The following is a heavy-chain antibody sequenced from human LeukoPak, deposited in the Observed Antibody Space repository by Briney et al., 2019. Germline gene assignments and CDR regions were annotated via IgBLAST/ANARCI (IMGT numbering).Heavy chain of an antibody. CDR3: ARDSDAYDY. Sequence: AGSLRLSCVASGIRFSALWMNWVRQAPGKGLELVASINEDGSEKYYVDSVKGRFTISRDNPKKSLYLQLNSLRVDDTAVYFCARDSDAYDYWGQGTLVTVSS. J-gene: IGHJ4*02. CDR1: GIRFSALW. V-gene: IGHV3-7*01. CDR2: INEDGSEK. D-gene: IGHD2-2*01.